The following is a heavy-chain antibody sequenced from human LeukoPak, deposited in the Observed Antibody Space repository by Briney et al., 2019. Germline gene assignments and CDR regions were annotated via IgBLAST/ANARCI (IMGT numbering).Heavy chain of an antibody. J-gene: IGHJ4*02. D-gene: IGHD1-26*01. CDR1: GFTFEDYA. CDR3: ARGTGGSCDY. Sequence: GGSLSLSCAASGFTFEDYAMHWVRQAPGKGLVWVSRINSDGSSTSYADSVKGRFTISRDNAKNTLYLQMNSLRAEDTAVYYCARGTGGSCDYWGQGTLVTVSS. CDR2: INSDGSST. V-gene: IGHV3-74*01.